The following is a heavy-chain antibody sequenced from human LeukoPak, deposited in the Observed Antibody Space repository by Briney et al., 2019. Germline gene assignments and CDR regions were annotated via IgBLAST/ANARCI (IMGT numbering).Heavy chain of an antibody. Sequence: SETLSLTCTVSGVSISSSNSYWGWIRQPPGKGMEWIGSIYYSGNTYYNASLKSQVSISIDTSKNQFSLRLTSVTAADTAVYYCARQTGSGLFILPGGQGTLVTVSS. CDR1: GVSISSSNSY. CDR3: ARQTGSGLFILP. V-gene: IGHV4-39*01. CDR2: IYYSGNT. J-gene: IGHJ4*02. D-gene: IGHD3/OR15-3a*01.